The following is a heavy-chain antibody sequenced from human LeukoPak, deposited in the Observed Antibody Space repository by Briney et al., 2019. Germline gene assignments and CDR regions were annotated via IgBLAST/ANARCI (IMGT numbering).Heavy chain of an antibody. CDR1: GFTFSSYA. D-gene: IGHD2-8*01. V-gene: IGHV3-30-3*01. CDR2: ISYDGSNK. CDR3: ARDRSYAIRPYYYGMDV. J-gene: IGHJ6*02. Sequence: GRSLRLSCAASGFTFSSYAMHWVRQAPGKGLEWVAVISYDGSNKYYADSVKCRFTISRDNTKNTLYLQMNSLRAEDTAVYYCARDRSYAIRPYYYGMDVWGQGTTVTVSS.